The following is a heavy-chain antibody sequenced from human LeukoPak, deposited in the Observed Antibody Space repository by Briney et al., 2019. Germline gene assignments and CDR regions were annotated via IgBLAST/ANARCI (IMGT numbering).Heavy chain of an antibody. D-gene: IGHD3-22*01. Sequence: PGGSLRLSCAASGFTFSSYAMSWVRQAPGKGLEWVSAISGRGGNTYYADSVKGRFTISRDNSKNTLYLQMNSLRAEDTAVYYCAKATYYYDSSGYYYGEKAFDYWGQGTLVTVSS. CDR1: GFTFSSYA. J-gene: IGHJ4*02. V-gene: IGHV3-23*01. CDR2: ISGRGGNT. CDR3: AKATYYYDSSGYYYGEKAFDY.